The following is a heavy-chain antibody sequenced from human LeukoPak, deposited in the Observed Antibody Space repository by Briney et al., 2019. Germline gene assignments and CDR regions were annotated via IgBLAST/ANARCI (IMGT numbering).Heavy chain of an antibody. CDR3: ARVTTLERPFDY. V-gene: IGHV1-46*01. Sequence: GASVKVSCKASGYTFTSYYMHWVRQAPGQGLEWMGIINPSGGSTSYAQKFQGRVTMTRDTSTSTVYVELSSLRSEDTAVYYCARVTTLERPFDYWGQGTLVTVSS. J-gene: IGHJ4*02. D-gene: IGHD4-23*01. CDR2: INPSGGST. CDR1: GYTFTSYY.